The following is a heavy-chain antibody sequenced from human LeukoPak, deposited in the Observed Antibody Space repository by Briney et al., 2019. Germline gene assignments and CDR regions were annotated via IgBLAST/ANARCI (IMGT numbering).Heavy chain of an antibody. CDR3: ARTPFAQTFDH. J-gene: IGHJ4*01. CDR2: INPSGGST. CDR1: GYTFTSYY. Sequence: ASVKVSCKASGYTFTSYYMHWVRQAPGQGLEWMGIINPSGGSTTYAQKFQGRVTMTRDTSTSTVYMELSSLRSEDTAVYSCARTPFAQTFDHRGQGNPVTVSS. D-gene: IGHD3-10*01. V-gene: IGHV1-46*01.